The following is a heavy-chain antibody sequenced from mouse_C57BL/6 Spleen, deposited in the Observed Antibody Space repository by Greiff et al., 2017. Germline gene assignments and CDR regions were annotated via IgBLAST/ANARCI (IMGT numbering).Heavy chain of an antibody. V-gene: IGHV5-4*01. Sequence: EVQVLESGGGLVKPGGSLKLSCAASGFTFSSYAMSWVRQTPEKRLEWVATISDGGSYTYYPDNVKGRFTIARDNAKNNLYLQMSHLKSEDTAKYYCAREDGFDYWGQGTTLTVSS. J-gene: IGHJ2*01. CDR2: ISDGGSYT. CDR3: AREDGFDY. CDR1: GFTFSSYA.